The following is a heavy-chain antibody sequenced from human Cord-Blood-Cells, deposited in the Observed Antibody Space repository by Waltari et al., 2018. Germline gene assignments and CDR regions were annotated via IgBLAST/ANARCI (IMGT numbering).Heavy chain of an antibody. Sequence: QVQLQQWGAGLLKPSETLSLTCAVYGGSFRGYYWSWFRQPPGKGLEWIGEINHSGSTNYNPSLKSRVTISVDTSKNQFSLKLSSVTAADTAVYYCARPLPGDDAFDIWGQGTMVTVSS. CDR2: INHSGST. V-gene: IGHV4-34*01. J-gene: IGHJ3*02. CDR3: ARPLPGDDAFDI. CDR1: GGSFRGYY. D-gene: IGHD7-27*01.